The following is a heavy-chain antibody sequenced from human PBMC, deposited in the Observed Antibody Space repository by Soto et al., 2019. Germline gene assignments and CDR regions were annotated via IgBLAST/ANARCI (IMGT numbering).Heavy chain of an antibody. CDR1: GFTIRNYD. V-gene: IGHV3-13*05. CDR3: ARGPPRVRERTYYYRMDV. D-gene: IGHD3-22*01. J-gene: IGHJ6*02. Sequence: EVQLVESGGGLAQPGGSLRLSCAASGFTIRNYDMHWVRQPTGKGLEWVSGIGDIDDPYYADSVKGRFTISREIAKTSLYLQMDGLRAGDSAVYSWARGPPRVRERTYYYRMDVWGQGNTVTVSS. CDR2: IGDIDDP.